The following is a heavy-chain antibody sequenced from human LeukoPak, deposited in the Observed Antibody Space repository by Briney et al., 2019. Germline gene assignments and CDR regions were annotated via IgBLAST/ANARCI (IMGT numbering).Heavy chain of an antibody. J-gene: IGHJ4*02. CDR1: GFTFRTFT. D-gene: IGHD6-19*01. Sequence: GGSLRLSCAASGFTFRTFTMHWVRQAPGKGLEWVALISYVGSNKYYADSVKGRFTISRDNSKNTLYLQMNSLRTEDTAVYYCAKDRDIAVAGSDFDYWGQGTLVTVSS. CDR3: AKDRDIAVAGSDFDY. V-gene: IGHV3-30-3*01. CDR2: ISYVGSNK.